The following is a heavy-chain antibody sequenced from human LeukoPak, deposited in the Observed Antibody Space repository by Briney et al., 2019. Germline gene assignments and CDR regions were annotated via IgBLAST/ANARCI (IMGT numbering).Heavy chain of an antibody. CDR2: INPTGGSA. J-gene: IGHJ4*02. V-gene: IGHV1-46*01. Sequence: ASVNVSCKASGSTFTSYYFHWVRQAPGQGLEWMGIINPTGGSATYAQKFQGRVTMTSDTSTSTVHMKVSSLRFEDTAVYYCARGWSHFDYWGQGTLVTVSS. CDR3: ARGWSHFDY. D-gene: IGHD2-15*01. CDR1: GSTFTSYY.